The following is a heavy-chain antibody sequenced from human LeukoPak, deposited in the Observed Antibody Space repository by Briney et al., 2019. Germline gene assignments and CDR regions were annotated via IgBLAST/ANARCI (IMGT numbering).Heavy chain of an antibody. CDR3: ARGLRGYSYGTGHYYYMDV. J-gene: IGHJ6*03. CDR1: GYTFTSYY. Sequence: SVKVSCKASGYTFTSYYMHWVRQAPGQGLEWMGGIIPIFGTANYAQKFQGRVTITADESTSTAYMELSGLRSEDTAVYYCARGLRGYSYGTGHYYYMDVWGKGTTVTVSS. D-gene: IGHD5-18*01. CDR2: IIPIFGTA. V-gene: IGHV1-69*13.